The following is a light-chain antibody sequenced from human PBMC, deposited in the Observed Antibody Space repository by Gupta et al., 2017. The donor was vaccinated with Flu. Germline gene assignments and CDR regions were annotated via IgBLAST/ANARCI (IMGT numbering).Light chain of an antibody. Sequence: PGTLSLSPGERATVSCRPSQSVSTSYLAWYQQKPGQAPRLLIYATSTRATGIPDRFSGSGSGTDFTLTSSRLEPEDFAVYYCQQYGTSRTFGQGTKVEIK. CDR3: QQYGTSRT. CDR1: QSVSTSY. V-gene: IGKV3-20*01. CDR2: ATS. J-gene: IGKJ1*01.